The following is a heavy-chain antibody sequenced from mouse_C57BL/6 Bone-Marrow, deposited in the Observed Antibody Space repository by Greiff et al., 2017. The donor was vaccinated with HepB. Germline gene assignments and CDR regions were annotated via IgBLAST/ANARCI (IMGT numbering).Heavy chain of an antibody. J-gene: IGHJ2*01. CDR3: ATFYDYDENYFDY. CDR2: ISSGSSTI. CDR1: GFTFSDYG. D-gene: IGHD2-4*01. V-gene: IGHV5-17*01. Sequence: EVQGVESGGGLVKPGGSLKLSCAASGFTFSDYGMHWVRQAPEKGLEWVAYISSGSSTIYYADTVKGRFTISRDNAKNTLFLQMTSLRSEDTAMYYCATFYDYDENYFDYWGQGTTLTVSS.